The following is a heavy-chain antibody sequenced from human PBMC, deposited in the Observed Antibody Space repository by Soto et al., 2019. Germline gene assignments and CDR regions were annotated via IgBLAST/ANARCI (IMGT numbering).Heavy chain of an antibody. V-gene: IGHV3-33*01. CDR1: GFTFSSYG. D-gene: IGHD3-9*01. Sequence: GGSLRLSCAASGFTFSSYGMHWVRQAPGKGLEWVAVIWYDGSNKYYADSVKGRFTISRDNSKNTLYLQMNSLRAEDTAVYYCARFLVTAYSGWPFDYWGQGTLSTVSS. CDR3: ARFLVTAYSGWPFDY. CDR2: IWYDGSNK. J-gene: IGHJ4*02.